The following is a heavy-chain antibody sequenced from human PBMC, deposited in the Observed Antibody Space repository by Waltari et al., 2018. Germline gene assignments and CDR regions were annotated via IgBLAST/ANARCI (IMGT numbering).Heavy chain of an antibody. Sequence: QVQLVESGGGVVQPGRSLRLFCAASGFTFSSYGIHWVPQAPGKGRRQAPGKGLEWVAVIWYDGSKKYYADSVKXRFTISRDNSKNTLYLQMSSXRXEDTAVYYXAXXXYGXYXVXDYWXXXXXVTVXX. CDR3: AXXXYGXYXVXDY. J-gene: IGHJ4*02. CDR2: IWYDGSKK. CDR1: GFTFSSYG. D-gene: IGHD4-17*01. V-gene: IGHV3-33*01.